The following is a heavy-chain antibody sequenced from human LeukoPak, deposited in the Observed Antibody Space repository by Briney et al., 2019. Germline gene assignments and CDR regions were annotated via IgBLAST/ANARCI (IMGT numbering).Heavy chain of an antibody. CDR1: GFTFSSYS. CDR3: ARDHARSGKYGMDV. CDR2: ISSSSSYI. D-gene: IGHD3-10*01. J-gene: IGHJ6*02. Sequence: PGGSLRLSCAASGFTFSSYSMNWVRQAPGKGREWVSSISSSSSYIYYADSVKGRFTISRDNAKNSLYLQMNSLRAEDTAVYYCARDHARSGKYGMDVWGPGTPVTVSS. V-gene: IGHV3-21*01.